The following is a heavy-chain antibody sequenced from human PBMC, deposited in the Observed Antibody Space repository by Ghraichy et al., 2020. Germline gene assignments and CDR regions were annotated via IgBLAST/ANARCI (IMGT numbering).Heavy chain of an antibody. J-gene: IGHJ4*02. V-gene: IGHV4-59*01. CDR2: IYYSGST. CDR1: GGSINSYY. D-gene: IGHD6-13*01. Sequence: SETLSLTCTVSGGSINSYYWSWIRQPPGKGLEWIGYIYYSGSTNYNPSPKSRVTISVDTSKNQFSLKVSSVTAAVTAVYYCARGGSRAAAKLDYWGQGTLVTVSS. CDR3: ARGGSRAAAKLDY.